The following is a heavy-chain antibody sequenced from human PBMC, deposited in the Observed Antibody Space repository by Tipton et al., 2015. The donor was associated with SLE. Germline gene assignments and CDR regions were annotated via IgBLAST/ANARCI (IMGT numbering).Heavy chain of an antibody. D-gene: IGHD3-16*01. CDR3: VRELVGGHFDY. V-gene: IGHV1-46*01. Sequence: QLVQSGAEVKKPGASMKVSCKASGYTFTDYHIHWVRQVPGQGLEWMGIIIPSGGSTNYAQKFQGRVTMTRDTSTSTVYMELSSPTSEDTAVYYCVRELVGGHFDYWGQGTLVTVSS. J-gene: IGHJ4*02. CDR1: GYTFTDYH. CDR2: IIPSGGST.